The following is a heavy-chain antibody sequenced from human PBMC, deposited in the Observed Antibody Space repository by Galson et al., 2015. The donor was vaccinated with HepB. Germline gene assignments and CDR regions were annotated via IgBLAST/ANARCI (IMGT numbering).Heavy chain of an antibody. CDR1: GYTFTSYG. V-gene: IGHV1-18*04. J-gene: IGHJ4*02. CDR2: ISAYNGNT. CDR3: ARVPPVEMATIPFDD. D-gene: IGHD5-24*01. Sequence: SVKVSCKASGYTFTSYGISWVRQAPGQGLEWMGWISAYNGNTNYAQKLQGRVTMTTDTSTSTAYMELRSLRSDDTAVYYCARVPPVEMATIPFDDWGQGTLVTVSS.